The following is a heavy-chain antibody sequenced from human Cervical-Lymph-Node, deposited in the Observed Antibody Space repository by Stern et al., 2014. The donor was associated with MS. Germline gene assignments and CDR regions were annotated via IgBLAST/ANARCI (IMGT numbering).Heavy chain of an antibody. CDR2: MHYSGTT. Sequence: QVQLQESGPGLVQPSETLSLTCTVSGDSISGYYWSWIRQPPGKGLEWIGYMHYSGTTSYNPSLRSRVTISVDTSKNQFSLKLTSATAADTAVYYCAREGVGPPRPLNWFDPWGQGTLVTVSS. J-gene: IGHJ5*02. CDR1: GDSISGYY. D-gene: IGHD6-6*01. V-gene: IGHV4-59*01. CDR3: AREGVGPPRPLNWFDP.